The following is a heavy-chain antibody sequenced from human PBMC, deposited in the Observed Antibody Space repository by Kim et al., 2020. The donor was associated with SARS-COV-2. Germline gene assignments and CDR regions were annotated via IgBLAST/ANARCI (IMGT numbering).Heavy chain of an antibody. CDR2: INHSGST. V-gene: IGHV4-34*01. J-gene: IGHJ4*02. CDR3: ARGWSRSQFDY. Sequence: SETLSLTCAVYGGSFSGYYWSWIRQPPGKGLEWIGEINHSGSTNYNPSLKSRVTISVDTSKNQFSLKLSSVTAADTAVYYCARGWSRSQFDYWGQGTLVTVSS. CDR1: GGSFSGYY.